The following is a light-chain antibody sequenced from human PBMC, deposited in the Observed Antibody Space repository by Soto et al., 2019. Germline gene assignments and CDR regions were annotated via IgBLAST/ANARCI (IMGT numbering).Light chain of an antibody. Sequence: QSVLTQPASVSGSPGQSITISCTGTSSDVGGYNYVSWYQQHPGKAPKVMIYDVSYRPSGVSNRFSGAKSGNTASLTISGLQAEDEADYYCLSYQQGGPRVFGGGTKLTVL. CDR1: SSDVGGYNY. J-gene: IGLJ2*01. V-gene: IGLV2-14*01. CDR2: DVS. CDR3: LSYQQGGPRV.